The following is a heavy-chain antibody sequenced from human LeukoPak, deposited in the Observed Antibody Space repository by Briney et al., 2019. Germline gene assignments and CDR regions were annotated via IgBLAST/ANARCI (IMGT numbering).Heavy chain of an antibody. J-gene: IGHJ4*02. D-gene: IGHD5-18*01. CDR3: VRDVGYGDY. Sequence: PGGSLRLSCAASGFTFSTYWMTWVRQAPGKGLDWLATIKQDGSGTYYVDSVKGRFPISRDNAKNSLYLQMNSLRAEDTAVYYCVRDVGYGDYWGQGTLVTVSS. CDR1: GFTFSTYW. CDR2: IKQDGSGT. V-gene: IGHV3-7*01.